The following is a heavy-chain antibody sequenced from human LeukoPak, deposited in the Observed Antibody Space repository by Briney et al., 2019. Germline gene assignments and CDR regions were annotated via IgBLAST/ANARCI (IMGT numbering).Heavy chain of an antibody. CDR1: GGTFSSYA. J-gene: IGHJ3*01. CDR3: ARDPKKAMWQSDDAFDV. D-gene: IGHD2-21*01. CDR2: IIPIFGTA. Sequence: ASVKVSCKASGGTFSSYAISWVRQAPGQGLEWMGGIIPIFGTANYAQKFQGRVTITADKSTSTAYMELSSLRSEDTAVYYCARDPKKAMWQSDDAFDVWGQGTTVTVSS. V-gene: IGHV1-69*06.